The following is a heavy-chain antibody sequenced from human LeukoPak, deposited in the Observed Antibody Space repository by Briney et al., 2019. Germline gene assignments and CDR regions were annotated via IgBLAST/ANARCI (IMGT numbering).Heavy chain of an antibody. J-gene: IGHJ4*02. V-gene: IGHV5-51*01. D-gene: IGHD4-17*01. CDR1: GYSFNNYW. Sequence: GASLKISCKGSGYSFNNYWIGWVSQIPGEGLEWMGMIYPGDSDTRYSPSFQGQVTISADKSIRTTYLQWSSLRAGDTAVYYCARDLALERKYGDSLSYWGQGTLVTVSS. CDR3: ARDLALERKYGDSLSY. CDR2: IYPGDSDT.